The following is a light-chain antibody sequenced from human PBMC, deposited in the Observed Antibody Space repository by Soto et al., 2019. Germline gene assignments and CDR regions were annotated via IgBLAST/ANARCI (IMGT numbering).Light chain of an antibody. V-gene: IGKV1-39*01. CDR3: QQSYSTPPV. Sequence: DIPMTQSPSSLSASVGDRVTITCRASQSISSYLNWYQQKPGKAPKLLIYAASSLQSGVPSRFSGSGSGTDFTLTISSLQPEDFATYYCQQSYSTPPVFGQGTRLEIK. CDR1: QSISSY. CDR2: AAS. J-gene: IGKJ5*01.